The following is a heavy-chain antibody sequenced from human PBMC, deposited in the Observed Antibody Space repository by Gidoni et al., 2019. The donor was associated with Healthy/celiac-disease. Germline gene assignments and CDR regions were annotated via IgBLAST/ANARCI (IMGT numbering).Heavy chain of an antibody. J-gene: IGHJ4*02. CDR1: GGSISSYY. V-gene: IGHV4-59*12. CDR3: ARGTVTLYYFDY. CDR2: IYYSGST. Sequence: QVQLQESGPGLVKPSETLSLTCTVSGGSISSYYWSWIRQPPGKGLEWIGYIYYSGSTNYNPSLKSRVTISVDTSKNQFSLKLSSVTAADTAVYYCARGTVTLYYFDYWGQGTLVTVSS. D-gene: IGHD4-17*01.